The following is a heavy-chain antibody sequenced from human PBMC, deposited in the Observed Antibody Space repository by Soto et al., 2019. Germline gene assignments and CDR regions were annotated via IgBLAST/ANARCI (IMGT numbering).Heavy chain of an antibody. J-gene: IGHJ4*02. Sequence: EASVKVSCKASGYTFDNYYMYWVRQAPGQGLEWMGFINPSGGTTAYAQKFQGRVTMTSDTSTSTVYMELSSLRSEDTAMYYCSRTLVPTGTDYWGQGTLVTAPQ. V-gene: IGHV1-46*03. CDR1: GYTFDNYY. CDR2: INPSGGTT. CDR3: SRTLVPTGTDY. D-gene: IGHD2-2*01.